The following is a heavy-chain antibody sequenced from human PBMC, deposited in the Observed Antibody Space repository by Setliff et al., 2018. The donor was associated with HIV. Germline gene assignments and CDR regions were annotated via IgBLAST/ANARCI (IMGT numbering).Heavy chain of an antibody. D-gene: IGHD3-10*01. V-gene: IGHV4-39*01. CDR1: GGSFRGSRYY. CDR2: MHYGGFF. Sequence: TSETLSLTCTVSGGSFRGSRYYWGWIRQPPGKGLEWIGNMHYGGFFWYSPSLKSRVTISVDTSKNQFSLKLSSVTAADTAVYYCARPALGIGGGSRFDIWGQGTRVTVSS. J-gene: IGHJ4*02. CDR3: ARPALGIGGGSRFDI.